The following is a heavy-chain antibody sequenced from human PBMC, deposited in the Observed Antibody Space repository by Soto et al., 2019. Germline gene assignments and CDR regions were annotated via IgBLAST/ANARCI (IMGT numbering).Heavy chain of an antibody. CDR3: ATKSTNSTVSYYFHF. CDR2: IYHSGST. CDR1: GGSISSYY. V-gene: IGHV4-59*03. D-gene: IGHD2-2*01. J-gene: IGHJ4*02. Sequence: SENLSLTCTVSGGSISSYYWSWIRQPPGKELEWIGYIYHSGSTNYNPSLKSRVTISLDTSKNQLSLNLSSVTAADTDVYYCATKSTNSTVSYYFHFWCQAALVPVS.